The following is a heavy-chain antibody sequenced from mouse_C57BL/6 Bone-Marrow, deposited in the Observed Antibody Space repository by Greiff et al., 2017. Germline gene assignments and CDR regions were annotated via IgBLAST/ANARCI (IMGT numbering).Heavy chain of an antibody. V-gene: IGHV1-72*01. Sequence: VQLQQPGAELVKPGASVKLSCKASGYTFTSYWMHWVKQRPGRGLEWIGRIDPNSGGTTYNEKFKSKATLTVDKPSSTAYMQLSSLTSGDSAVYYCAHGNYFYWYFAVWGTGTTVTVSS. CDR1: GYTFTSYW. J-gene: IGHJ1*03. D-gene: IGHD2-1*01. CDR2: IDPNSGGT. CDR3: AHGNYFYWYFAV.